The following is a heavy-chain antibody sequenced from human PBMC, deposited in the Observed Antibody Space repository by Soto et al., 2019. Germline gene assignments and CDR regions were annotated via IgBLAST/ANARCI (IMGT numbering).Heavy chain of an antibody. Sequence: DVHLVESGGGLIQPGGSVRLSCAASGFTWMHWVRQRPGKGMEWVSEIDSDGSSTDYADSVKGRFTVSRDNAQNSLFLQMNSLRAEDTAVYYCASLSAPVDHWGQGILVTVSS. CDR3: ASLSAPVDH. J-gene: IGHJ4*02. CDR2: IDSDGSST. D-gene: IGHD2-2*01. V-gene: IGHV3-74*01. CDR1: GFTW.